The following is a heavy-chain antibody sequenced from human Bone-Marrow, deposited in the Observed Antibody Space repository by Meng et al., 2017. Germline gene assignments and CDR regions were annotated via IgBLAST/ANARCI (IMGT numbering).Heavy chain of an antibody. V-gene: IGHV3-23*01. CDR1: GFTFSSYA. Sequence: GESLKISCAASGFTFSSYAMSWVRQAPGKGLEWVSAISGSGGRTYYADSVKGRFTISRDNSKNTLYLQMNSLRAEDTAVYYCASTNSAKYYYDSSGYFVYYYGMDVWGQGTTVTVSS. CDR2: ISGSGGRT. CDR3: ASTNSAKYYYDSSGYFVYYYGMDV. J-gene: IGHJ6*02. D-gene: IGHD3-22*01.